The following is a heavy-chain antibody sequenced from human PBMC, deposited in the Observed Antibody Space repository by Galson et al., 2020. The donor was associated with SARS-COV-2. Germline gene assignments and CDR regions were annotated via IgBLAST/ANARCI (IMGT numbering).Heavy chain of an antibody. V-gene: IGHV3-30*04. Sequence: TGGSLRLSCAASGFTFSSYAMHWVRQAPGKGLEWVAVISYDGSNKYYADSVKGRFTISRDNSKNTLYLQMNSLRAEDTAVYYCARDGQYYDFWSGYLGSGNYYYYYGMDVWGQGTTVTVSS. J-gene: IGHJ6*02. D-gene: IGHD3-3*01. CDR1: GFTFSSYA. CDR3: ARDGQYYDFWSGYLGSGNYYYYYGMDV. CDR2: ISYDGSNK.